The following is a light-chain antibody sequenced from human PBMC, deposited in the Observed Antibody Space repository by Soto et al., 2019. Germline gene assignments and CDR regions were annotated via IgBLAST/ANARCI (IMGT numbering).Light chain of an antibody. Sequence: QSALTQPASVSGSPGQSITISCTGISSDIGGYNYVSWYQQLPGKAPKLMIYDVSNRRSGVSNRFSGSKSGNTASLTISGLQAEDDADYYFYSYPSSSNVLFGGGTQLTVL. CDR3: YSYPSSSNVL. V-gene: IGLV2-14*03. J-gene: IGLJ2*01. CDR1: SSDIGGYNY. CDR2: DVS.